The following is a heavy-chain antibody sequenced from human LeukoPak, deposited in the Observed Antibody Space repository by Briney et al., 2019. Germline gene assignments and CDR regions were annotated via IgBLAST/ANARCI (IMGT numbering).Heavy chain of an antibody. V-gene: IGHV1-69*13. CDR1: GGTFSSYA. D-gene: IGHD4-23*01. CDR3: ARGDSVPLGGGNLLRVLYFND. Sequence: GASVKVSCKASGGTFSSYAISWVRQAPGQGLEWMGGIIPIFGTANYAQKFQGRVTITADESTTTAYLELSSLRSEDTAVYYCARGDSVPLGGGNLLRVLYFNDWGQGTLVAVSS. CDR2: IIPIFGTA. J-gene: IGHJ1*01.